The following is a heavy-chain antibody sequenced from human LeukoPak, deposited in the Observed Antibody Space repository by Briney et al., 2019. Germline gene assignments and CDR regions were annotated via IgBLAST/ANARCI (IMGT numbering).Heavy chain of an antibody. V-gene: IGHV3-23*01. D-gene: IGHD2-15*01. CDR3: AKEGGSLGTCYDY. CDR2: ISVSGGDT. J-gene: IGHJ4*02. CDR1: GFTFSSYA. Sequence: HSGGSLRLSCAASGFTFSSYAMAWVRQAPGKGLEWVSAISVSGGDTYYADSVKGRFTISRDNSKNTLHLQMSSLRAEDTAVYFCAKEGGSLGTCYDYWGQGTLVTVSS.